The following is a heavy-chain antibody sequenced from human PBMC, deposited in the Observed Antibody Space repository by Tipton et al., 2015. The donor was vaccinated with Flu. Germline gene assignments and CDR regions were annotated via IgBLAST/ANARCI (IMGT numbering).Heavy chain of an antibody. CDR1: GYRFTTHD. CDR2: MSPNSGKT. Sequence: QLVQSGAEMKKPGASVKVSCKASGYRFTTHDINWVRQASGQGLEWIGWMSPNSGKTGYAQKFQGRVTLTRDASVSTAYMEATSLRSEDTAVYYCARPPPKGDIDHWGQGTLVTVSS. J-gene: IGHJ4*02. V-gene: IGHV1-8*01. CDR3: ARPPPKGDIDH. D-gene: IGHD2-21*02.